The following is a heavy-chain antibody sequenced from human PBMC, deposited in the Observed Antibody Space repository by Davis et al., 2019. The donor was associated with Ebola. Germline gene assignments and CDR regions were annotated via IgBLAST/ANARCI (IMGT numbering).Heavy chain of an antibody. V-gene: IGHV1-46*01. Sequence: ASVTVSCKASEYTFTSYYMHWVRQAPGQGLEWMGIINPSGGSTSYAQKFQGRVTMTRDTSTSTVYMELSSLRSDDTAVYYCARDISITNYYYYGMDVWGQGTTVTVSS. D-gene: IGHD3-3*02. CDR3: ARDISITNYYYYGMDV. CDR1: EYTFTSYY. CDR2: INPSGGST. J-gene: IGHJ6*02.